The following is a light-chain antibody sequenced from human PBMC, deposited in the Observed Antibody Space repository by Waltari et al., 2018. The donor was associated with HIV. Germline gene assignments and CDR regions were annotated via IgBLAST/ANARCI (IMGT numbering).Light chain of an antibody. CDR3: QHYRSSPPTYT. J-gene: IGKJ2*01. CDR2: GAS. CDR1: QRVSSIY. Sequence: EIRLTQSPGTEAVAPGERATSSCRASQRVSSIYLAWYQQKPGQPPRLLIYGASNRATGIPDRFSVSGSGTDFTLIISSLEPEDFAVYYCQHYRSSPPTYTFGQGTKLEMK. V-gene: IGKV3-20*01.